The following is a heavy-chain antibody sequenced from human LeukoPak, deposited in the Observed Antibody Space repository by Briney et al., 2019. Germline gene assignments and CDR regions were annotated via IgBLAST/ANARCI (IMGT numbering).Heavy chain of an antibody. Sequence: GGSLRLSCAASGFTFSSYGMHWVRQAPGKGLEWVAFIRYDGSNKYYADSVKGRFTISRDNSKNTLYLQMNSLRAEDTAVYYCARAYLVAAAGTDYWGQGTLVTVSS. CDR1: GFTFSSYG. CDR3: ARAYLVAAAGTDY. CDR2: IRYDGSNK. D-gene: IGHD6-13*01. V-gene: IGHV3-30*02. J-gene: IGHJ4*02.